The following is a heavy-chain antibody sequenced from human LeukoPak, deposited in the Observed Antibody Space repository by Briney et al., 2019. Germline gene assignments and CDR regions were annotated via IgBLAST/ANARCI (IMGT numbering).Heavy chain of an antibody. CDR1: GFIVSSNY. D-gene: IGHD4-23*01. Sequence: GGSLRLSCAASGFIVSSNYMSWVRQAPGKGLVWVSRIASDGSGTTYADSVKGRFSISRDNAKNTLYLQMNSLRVEDTAVYYCARGRPHGNDYWGQGTLVTVSS. V-gene: IGHV3-74*01. J-gene: IGHJ4*02. CDR2: IASDGSGT. CDR3: ARGRPHGNDY.